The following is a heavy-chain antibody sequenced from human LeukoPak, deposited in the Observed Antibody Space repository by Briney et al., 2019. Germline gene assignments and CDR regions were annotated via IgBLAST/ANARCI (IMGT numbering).Heavy chain of an antibody. CDR3: ARGGVVPAAIVAGSFDY. D-gene: IGHD2-2*02. CDR1: GGSISSGGYY. J-gene: IGHJ4*02. CDR2: IYHSGST. Sequence: SETLSLTCTVSGGSISSGGYYWSWIRQPPGKGLEWIGYIYHSGSTYYNPSLKSRVTISVDRSKNQFSLKLSSVTGADTAVYYCARGGVVPAAIVAGSFDYWGQGTLVTVSS. V-gene: IGHV4-30-2*01.